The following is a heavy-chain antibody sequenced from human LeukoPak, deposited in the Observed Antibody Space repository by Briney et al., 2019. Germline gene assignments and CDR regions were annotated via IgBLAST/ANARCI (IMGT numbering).Heavy chain of an antibody. Sequence: ASVKVSCKASGYTFNTYGIRWVRQAPGQGLEWMGWSSAYNGNTNYAQRFQGRVTMTTDTSTNTAYMELNSLRSDDTAVFHCARRAAAQGINWFDPWGQGTLVTVSS. J-gene: IGHJ5*02. V-gene: IGHV1-18*01. CDR2: SSAYNGNT. CDR3: ARRAAAQGINWFDP. D-gene: IGHD6-25*01. CDR1: GYTFNTYG.